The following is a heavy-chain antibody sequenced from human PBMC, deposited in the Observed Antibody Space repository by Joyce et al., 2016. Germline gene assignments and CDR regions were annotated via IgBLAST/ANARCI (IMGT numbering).Heavy chain of an antibody. CDR3: ARHSYSNYAPPFDY. CDR2: IYPGDSNT. V-gene: IGHV5-51*01. Sequence: EVQLVQSGAEVKKPGESLTISCKGSGYSFTNYWIGWGRQMPGKGLEWMGIIYPGDSNTRYSPAFQGQVTISADKSISTADLQWSSLKASDTAMYYCARHSYSNYAPPFDYWGQGTLVTVSS. J-gene: IGHJ4*02. D-gene: IGHD4-11*01. CDR1: GYSFTNYW.